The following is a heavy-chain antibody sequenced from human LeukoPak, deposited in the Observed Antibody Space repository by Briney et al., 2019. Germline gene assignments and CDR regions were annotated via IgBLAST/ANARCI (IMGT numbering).Heavy chain of an antibody. CDR1: GFTFSRYD. Sequence: PGGSLRLSCAASGFTFSRYDMSWVRQAPGKGLGWVSCISTSGRNTYYADSVKGRFTISRDTSVNTLYLQLNSLRVEDTAIYYCAKGGWLDSWGQGALVTVSS. CDR3: AKGGWLDS. D-gene: IGHD6-19*01. CDR2: ISTSGRNT. V-gene: IGHV3-23*01. J-gene: IGHJ4*02.